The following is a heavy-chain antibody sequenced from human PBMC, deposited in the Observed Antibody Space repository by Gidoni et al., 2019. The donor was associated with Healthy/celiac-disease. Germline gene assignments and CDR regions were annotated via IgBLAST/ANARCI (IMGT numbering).Heavy chain of an antibody. D-gene: IGHD4-4*01. Sequence: AASGFTFSSYDMHWVRQATGKGLEWVSAIGTAGDTYYPGSVKGRFTISRENAKNSLYLQMNSLRAGDTAVYYCARGRASNSRGYFDNWGQGTLVTVSS. J-gene: IGHJ4*02. V-gene: IGHV3-13*04. CDR3: ARGRASNSRGYFDN. CDR2: IGTAGDT. CDR1: GFTFSSYD.